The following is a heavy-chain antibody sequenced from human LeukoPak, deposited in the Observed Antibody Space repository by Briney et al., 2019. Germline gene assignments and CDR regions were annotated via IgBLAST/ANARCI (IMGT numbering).Heavy chain of an antibody. J-gene: IGHJ6*03. CDR2: IYYSGST. D-gene: IGHD4-17*01. CDR3: AREEGARYGADYYYYYMDV. CDR1: GGSISSSSYY. V-gene: IGHV4-39*07. Sequence: PSETLSLTCTVSGGSISSSSYYWGWIRQPPGKGLEWIGSIYYSGSTYYNPSLKSRVTISVDTSKNQFSLKLSSVTAADTAVYYCAREEGARYGADYYYYYMDVWGKGTTVTVSS.